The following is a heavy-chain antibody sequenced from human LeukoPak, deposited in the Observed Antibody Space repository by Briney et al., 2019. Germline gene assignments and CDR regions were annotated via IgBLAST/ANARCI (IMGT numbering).Heavy chain of an antibody. D-gene: IGHD2-15*01. CDR3: ARHQRWSSLDP. J-gene: IGHJ5*02. CDR2: VYDSGST. CDR1: GGSLSSYY. Sequence: PSETLSLTCTVSGGSLSSYYWSWIRQPPWRGLEWIGNVYDSGSTNYNPSLKSRVTISVDTSKNQLSLMLTSVTAADTAVYYCARHQRWSSLDPWGQGILVTVSS. V-gene: IGHV4-59*08.